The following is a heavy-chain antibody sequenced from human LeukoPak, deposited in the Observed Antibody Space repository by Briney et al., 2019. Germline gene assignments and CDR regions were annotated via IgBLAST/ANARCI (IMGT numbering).Heavy chain of an antibody. Sequence: GGSLRLSCAASGFTFNNYTMNWVRQAPGKGLEWGSSISRNGIYIKYVDSVKGRFTVSRDNAKNSLYLQMNSLRAEDTAVYYCARDGLPATAANWFDPWGQGTLVTVSS. CDR3: ARDGLPATAANWFDP. V-gene: IGHV3-21*01. J-gene: IGHJ5*02. CDR2: ISRNGIYI. D-gene: IGHD6-25*01. CDR1: GFTFNNYT.